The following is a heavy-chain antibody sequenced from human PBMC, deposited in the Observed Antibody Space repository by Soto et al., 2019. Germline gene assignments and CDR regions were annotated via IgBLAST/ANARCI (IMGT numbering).Heavy chain of an antibody. D-gene: IGHD6-13*01. CDR1: GVSISSYY. CDR3: ARGIGQQLPPLD. J-gene: IGHJ4*02. Sequence: QVQLQESGPGLVKPSDTLSLTCTVSGVSISSYYWSWIRQPPGKGLEWIGYIYYSGNTNYNPSLKSRVTLSIDASTNQFSLELRSVTAADSAVYFCARGIGQQLPPLDWGQGTLVTVSS. V-gene: IGHV4-59*07. CDR2: IYYSGNT.